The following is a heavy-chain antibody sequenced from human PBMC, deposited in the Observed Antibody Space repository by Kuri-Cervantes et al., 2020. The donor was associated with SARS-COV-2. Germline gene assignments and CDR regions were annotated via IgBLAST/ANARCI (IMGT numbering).Heavy chain of an antibody. Sequence: GGSLRLSCATSGFTFSNHAMHWVRQAPGKGLEWVSVIYSGGSTYYADSVKGRFTISRDNAKNTLYLQMNSLRAEDTAVYYCARDLAGGYGSGSEFDYWGQGTLVTVSS. CDR3: ARDLAGGYGSGSEFDY. V-gene: IGHV3-66*01. CDR2: IYSGGST. CDR1: GFTFSNHA. J-gene: IGHJ4*02. D-gene: IGHD3-10*01.